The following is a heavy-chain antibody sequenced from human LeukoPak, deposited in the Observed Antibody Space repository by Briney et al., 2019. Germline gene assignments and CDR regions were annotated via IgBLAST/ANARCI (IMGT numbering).Heavy chain of an antibody. J-gene: IGHJ5*02. CDR2: IAPSDSYT. Sequence: GESLQISCKGSGYSFPSYWITWVRQVPGKGLEWMGRIAPSDSYTNYNPSFEGHATMSVEKSITTVYLQWSSLKASDTAMYYCVRQPPGVYDTTQNWFDPWGQGTLVTVSS. CDR3: VRQPPGVYDTTQNWFDP. V-gene: IGHV5-10-1*01. CDR1: GYSFPSYW. D-gene: IGHD3-22*01.